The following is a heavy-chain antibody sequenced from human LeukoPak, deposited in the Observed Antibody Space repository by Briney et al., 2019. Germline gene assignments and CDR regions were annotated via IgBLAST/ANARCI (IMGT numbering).Heavy chain of an antibody. V-gene: IGHV1-69*05. CDR3: ARGGEMATIYNWFDP. CDR2: IIPIFGTA. D-gene: IGHD5-24*01. Sequence: SVKVSCKASGGTFSSYAISWVRQALGQGLEWMGGIIPIFGTANYAQKFQGRVTITTDESTSTAYMELSSLRSEDTAVYYCARGGEMATIYNWFDPWGQGTLVTVSS. CDR1: GGTFSSYA. J-gene: IGHJ5*02.